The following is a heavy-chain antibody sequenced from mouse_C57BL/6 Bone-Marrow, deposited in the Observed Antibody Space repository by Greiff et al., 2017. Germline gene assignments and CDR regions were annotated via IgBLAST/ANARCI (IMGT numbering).Heavy chain of an antibody. Sequence: QVQLQQPGAELVKPGASVKMSCKASGYTFTSYWITWVKQRPGQGLEWIGDIYPGSGSTNYNEKFKSKATLTVDTSSSTAYMQRSSLTSEDSAVYYCARGVIYDGYPHWYFDVWGTGITVTVSS. J-gene: IGHJ1*03. V-gene: IGHV1-55*01. D-gene: IGHD2-3*01. CDR3: ARGVIYDGYPHWYFDV. CDR2: IYPGSGST. CDR1: GYTFTSYW.